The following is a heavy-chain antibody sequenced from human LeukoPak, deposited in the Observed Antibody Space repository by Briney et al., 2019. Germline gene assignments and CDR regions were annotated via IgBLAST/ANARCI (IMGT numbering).Heavy chain of an antibody. D-gene: IGHD3-16*01. V-gene: IGHV4-61*02. CDR1: GGSISSDSYY. CDR3: ARDITGPRGY. CDR2: FYGSGST. Sequence: SETLSLTCTVSGGSISSDSYYWSWIRQPAGKGLEWIGRFYGSGSTNYNPSLKSRVSISVDTSKNQFSLKLSSVTAADTAVYYRARDITGPRGYWGQGTLVTVSS. J-gene: IGHJ4*02.